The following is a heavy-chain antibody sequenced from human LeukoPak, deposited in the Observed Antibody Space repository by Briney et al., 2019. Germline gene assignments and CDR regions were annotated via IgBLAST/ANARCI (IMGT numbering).Heavy chain of an antibody. Sequence: SETLSLTCTVSGGSISSSSYFWGWIRQPPGKGLEWIGSIYYSGSTYYNPSLKSRVTISVDTSKNQFSLKLSSVAAADTAVYYCASPGYSYGISFDYWGQGTLVTVSS. CDR2: IYYSGST. D-gene: IGHD5-18*01. CDR1: GGSISSSSYF. J-gene: IGHJ4*02. CDR3: ASPGYSYGISFDY. V-gene: IGHV4-39*01.